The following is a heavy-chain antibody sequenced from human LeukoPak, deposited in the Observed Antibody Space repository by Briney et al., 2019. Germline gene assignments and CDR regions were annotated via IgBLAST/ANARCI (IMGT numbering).Heavy chain of an antibody. CDR2: ISSDGSNK. CDR1: GFTFSRYA. D-gene: IGHD4-17*01. V-gene: IGHV3-30*04. CDR3: AKGGVYGDYYFDY. Sequence: GGSLRLSCAASGFTFSRYAMHWVRQAPGKGLEWVAVISSDGSNKYYADSVKGRFTISRDNSKNTLYLQMNSLRAEDTALYYCAKGGVYGDYYFDYWGQGTLVTVSS. J-gene: IGHJ4*02.